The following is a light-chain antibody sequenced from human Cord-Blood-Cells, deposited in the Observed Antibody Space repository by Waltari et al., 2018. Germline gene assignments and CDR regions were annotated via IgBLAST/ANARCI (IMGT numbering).Light chain of an antibody. CDR3: SSYTSSSLHV. CDR1: SSDVGGYNY. V-gene: IGLV2-14*01. Sequence: QSALTQPASVSGSPGQSIPISCTGTSSDVGGYNYVSWYQQHPGKAPKLMIYGVSNRPSGVSNRFTVSISGNSASLTISGLEAQDEADYCCSSYTSSSLHVFGTGTKLTVL. CDR2: GVS. J-gene: IGLJ1*01.